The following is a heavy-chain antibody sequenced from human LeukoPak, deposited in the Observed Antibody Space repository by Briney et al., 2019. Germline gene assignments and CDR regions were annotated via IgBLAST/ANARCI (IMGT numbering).Heavy chain of an antibody. V-gene: IGHV1-46*01. Sequence: AAVKVSCKASGYIFTSYYTHWVRQAPGQGLEWMGIINPSGGTTNYAQKFKDRVTMTRDTSTSTVYMELSSLRSDDTAVYYCARFAVHRRLAVAGQFGLDYWGQGTLVTVSS. CDR1: GYIFTSYY. D-gene: IGHD6-19*01. CDR2: INPSGGTT. J-gene: IGHJ4*02. CDR3: ARFAVHRRLAVAGQFGLDY.